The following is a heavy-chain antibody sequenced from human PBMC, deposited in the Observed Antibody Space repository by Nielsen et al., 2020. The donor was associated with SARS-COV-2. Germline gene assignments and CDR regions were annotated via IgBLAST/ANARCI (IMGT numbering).Heavy chain of an antibody. CDR3: ARERSREYGIDV. D-gene: IGHD1-26*01. Sequence: ASVKVSCKASGYTFTAYAIHWVRQDPGQRLEWMGWINSDSGNTKYSQKFRGRVTITRDTSASTAYMELSGLSSEDTAVYYCARERSREYGIDVWGQGTTVTVSS. CDR1: GYTFTAYA. J-gene: IGHJ6*02. CDR2: INSDSGNT. V-gene: IGHV1-3*04.